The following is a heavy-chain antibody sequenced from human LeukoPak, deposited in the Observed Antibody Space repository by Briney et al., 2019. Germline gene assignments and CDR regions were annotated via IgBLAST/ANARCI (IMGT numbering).Heavy chain of an antibody. V-gene: IGHV4-34*01. Sequence: SETLSLACAIYGGSFGGYYWSWIRQPPGKGLEWIGEINHSGSTNYNPSLKSRVTISVDTSKNQFSLKLSSVTAADTAVYYCARGRYYDFWSGPIYMDVWSKGTTVTVSS. CDR2: INHSGST. CDR1: GGSFGGYY. CDR3: ARGRYYDFWSGPIYMDV. D-gene: IGHD3-3*01. J-gene: IGHJ6*03.